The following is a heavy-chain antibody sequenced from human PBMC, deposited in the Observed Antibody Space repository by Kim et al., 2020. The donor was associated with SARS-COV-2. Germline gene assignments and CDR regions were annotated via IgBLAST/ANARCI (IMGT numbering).Heavy chain of an antibody. Sequence: GGSLRLSCAASGFTFSSYWMHWVRQAPGKGLVWVSRINSDGSSTSYADSVKGRFTISRDNAKNTLYLQMNSLRAEDTAVYYCARGDSSSWPIRTLDYCGQGTLVTVSS. V-gene: IGHV3-74*01. CDR3: ARGDSSSWPIRTLDY. CDR1: GFTFSSYW. D-gene: IGHD6-13*01. J-gene: IGHJ4*02. CDR2: INSDGSST.